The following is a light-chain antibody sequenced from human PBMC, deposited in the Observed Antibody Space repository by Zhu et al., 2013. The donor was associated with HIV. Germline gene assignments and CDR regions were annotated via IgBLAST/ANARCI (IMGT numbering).Light chain of an antibody. Sequence: DVQMTQSPSSLSASIGDRVTITCRASQGIGNDLAWFLQKPGTAPKLLIYAASTLQSGVPSRFSGSGSGTEFTLTISSLQPDDFATYYCQQYNSYSSYTFGQGPSWRSN. CDR2: AAS. CDR1: QGIGND. V-gene: IGKV1-17*01. J-gene: IGKJ2*01. CDR3: QQYNSYSSYT.